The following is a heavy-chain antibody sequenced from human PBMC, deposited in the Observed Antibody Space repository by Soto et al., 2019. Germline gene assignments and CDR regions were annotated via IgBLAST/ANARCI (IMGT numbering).Heavy chain of an antibody. CDR2: IYSGGST. Sequence: GGSLRLSCAASGFTVSSNYMSWVRQAPGKGLEWVSVIYSGGSTYYADSVKGRFTISRHNSKNTLYLQMNSLRAEDTAVYYCARDRVATDDYYYYGMDVWGQGTTVTVSS. J-gene: IGHJ6*02. CDR1: GFTVSSNY. CDR3: ARDRVATDDYYYYGMDV. V-gene: IGHV3-53*04. D-gene: IGHD2-15*01.